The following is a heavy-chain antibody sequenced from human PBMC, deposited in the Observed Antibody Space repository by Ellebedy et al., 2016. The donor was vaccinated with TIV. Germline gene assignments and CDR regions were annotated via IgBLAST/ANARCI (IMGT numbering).Heavy chain of an antibody. D-gene: IGHD2-21*01. Sequence: GESLKISXKASGYSFSNYWIGWVRQMPGKGLEWMGVIYPRDSDTIYSQSLKGHITISADTSSSTAYLQWTSLKASDSAVYYCATYGGLDVWGKGTTVTVSS. CDR3: ATYGGLDV. CDR2: IYPRDSDT. V-gene: IGHV5-51*01. CDR1: GYSFSNYW. J-gene: IGHJ6*04.